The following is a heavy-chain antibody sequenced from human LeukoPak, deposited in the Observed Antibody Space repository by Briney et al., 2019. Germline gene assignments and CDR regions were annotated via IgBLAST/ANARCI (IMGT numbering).Heavy chain of an antibody. CDR1: RFTFNYW. CDR2: VKSQKDGGRT. D-gene: IGHD3-22*01. V-gene: IGHV3-15*01. Sequence: GGSLRLSCAVSRFTFNYWMSWVRQAPGKGLEWVGRVKSQKDGGRTDYAAPVKGRFTISRDDSKNTLYLQMNSLKIEDTAVYYCTTGSAYSGLDNWGQGTLVTVPS. CDR3: TTGSAYSGLDN. J-gene: IGHJ4*02.